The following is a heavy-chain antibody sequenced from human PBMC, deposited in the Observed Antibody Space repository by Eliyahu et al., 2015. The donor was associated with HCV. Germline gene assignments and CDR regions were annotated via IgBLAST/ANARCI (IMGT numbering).Heavy chain of an antibody. CDR1: XFTFXSYX. Sequence: EVQLLESGGGLVQPGGSLRLSCAASXFTFXSYXMSWVRQAPGKGLEXVSAXSGSGGSTYYADXVKGRFTISRDNSKNTLYLQMNSLRAEDTAVYYCADQGSDDSSGYYPAEYFQHWGQGTLVTVSS. V-gene: IGHV3-23*01. J-gene: IGHJ1*01. CDR2: XSGSGGST. CDR3: ADQGSDDSSGYYPAEYFQH. D-gene: IGHD3-22*01.